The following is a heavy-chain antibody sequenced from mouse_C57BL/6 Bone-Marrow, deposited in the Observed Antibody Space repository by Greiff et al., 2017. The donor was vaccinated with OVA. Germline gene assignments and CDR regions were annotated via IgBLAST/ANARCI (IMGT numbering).Heavy chain of an antibody. CDR3: ARSLIYYYGSSYVNYAMDD. V-gene: IGHV1-22*01. CDR1: GYTFTDYN. CDR2: INPNNGGT. D-gene: IGHD1-1*01. J-gene: IGHJ4*01. Sequence: EVQLQQSGPELVKPGASVKMSCKASGYTFTDYNMHWVKQSHGKSLEWIGYINPNNGGTSYNQKFKGKATLTVNKSSSTAYMELRSLTSEDSAVYYCARSLIYYYGSSYVNYAMDDWGQGTSVTVSS.